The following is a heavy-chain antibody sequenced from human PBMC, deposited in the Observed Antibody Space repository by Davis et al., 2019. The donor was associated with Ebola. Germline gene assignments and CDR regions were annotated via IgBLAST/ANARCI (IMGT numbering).Heavy chain of an antibody. J-gene: IGHJ5*02. D-gene: IGHD5-18*01. V-gene: IGHV4-34*01. Sequence: SETLSLTCAVYGGSPRDSSWTWIRQAPGKGLEWIGDIDRRGTTNFNPSLIGRVTISVDRSKNQFSLKLSSVTAADTAVYYCARGYSYGSGWFDPWGQGTLVTVSS. CDR2: IDRRGTT. CDR1: GGSPRDSS. CDR3: ARGYSYGSGWFDP.